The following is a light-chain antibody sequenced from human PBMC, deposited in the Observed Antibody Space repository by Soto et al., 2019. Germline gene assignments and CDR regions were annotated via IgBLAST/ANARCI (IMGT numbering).Light chain of an antibody. CDR2: EVS. CDR3: SLPSGSNTLQV. CDR1: SSDVGSSNY. Sequence: QSALTQPPSASGSPGQSVTISCSGSSSDVGSSNYVSWYQQHPGKAPKLIIYEVSQRPSGVPARFYGSKSGNTASLTVSGLQAEDEADYYCSLPSGSNTLQVFGTGTKLTVL. J-gene: IGLJ1*01. V-gene: IGLV2-8*01.